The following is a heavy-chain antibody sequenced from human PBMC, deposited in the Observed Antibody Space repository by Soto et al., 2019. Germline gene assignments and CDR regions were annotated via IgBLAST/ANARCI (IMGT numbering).Heavy chain of an antibody. J-gene: IGHJ3*02. CDR1: GYTFTSYG. CDR3: ARDLQDIVLMVIRDAFDI. Sequence: ASVKVSCKASGYTFTSYGISWVRQAPGQGLEWMGWISAYNGNTNYAQKLQGRVTMTPDTSTSTAYMELRSLRSDDTAVYYCARDLQDIVLMVIRDAFDIWGQGTMVTVSS. V-gene: IGHV1-18*01. CDR2: ISAYNGNT. D-gene: IGHD2-8*01.